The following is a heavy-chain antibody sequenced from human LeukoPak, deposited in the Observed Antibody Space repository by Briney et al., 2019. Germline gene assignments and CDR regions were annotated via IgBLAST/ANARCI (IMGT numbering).Heavy chain of an antibody. D-gene: IGHD3-10*01. J-gene: IGHJ6*02. CDR2: MNPNSGNT. V-gene: IGHV1-8*01. CDR3: ARVRLWFGELLDYYYYGMDV. CDR1: GYTFTSHD. Sequence: ASVKVSCKASGYTFTSHDINWVRQATGQGLEWMGWMNPNSGNTGYAQKFQGRVTMTRNTSISTAYMELSSLRSEDTAVYYCARVRLWFGELLDYYYYGMDVWGQGTTVTVSS.